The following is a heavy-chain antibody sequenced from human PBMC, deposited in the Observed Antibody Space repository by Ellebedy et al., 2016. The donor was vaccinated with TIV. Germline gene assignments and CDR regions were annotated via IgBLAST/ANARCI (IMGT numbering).Heavy chain of an antibody. Sequence: PGGSLRLSCAAAGFTLPNHAMSRVRQAPGKGLEWVSGISGSGDITHYADSLKGRFAISRDNSKSTLYLHMNSLRVEDTAVYYCAKEGRLLPPDSWGQGTLVTVSS. D-gene: IGHD2/OR15-2a*01. J-gene: IGHJ4*02. CDR2: ISGSGDIT. V-gene: IGHV3-23*01. CDR1: GFTLPNHA. CDR3: AKEGRLLPPDS.